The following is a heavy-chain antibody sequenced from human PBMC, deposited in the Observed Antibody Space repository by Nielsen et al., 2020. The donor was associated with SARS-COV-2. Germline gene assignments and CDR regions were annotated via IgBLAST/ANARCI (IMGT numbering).Heavy chain of an antibody. V-gene: IGHV4-30-4*01. D-gene: IGHD3-22*01. CDR1: GGSISSGDYY. J-gene: IGHJ6*02. CDR2: IYYSGST. CDR3: ARVSYDVYGMDV. Sequence: SETLSLTCTVSGGSISSGDYYWSWIRQPPGKGLEWIGYIYYSGSTYYNPSLKSRVTISVDTSKNQFSLKLSSVTAADTALYYCARVSYDVYGMDVWGQGTTVTVSS.